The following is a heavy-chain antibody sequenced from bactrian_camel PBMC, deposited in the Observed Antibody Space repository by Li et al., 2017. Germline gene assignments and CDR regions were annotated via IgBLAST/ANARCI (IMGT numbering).Heavy chain of an antibody. CDR3: AAGDATIATRWKY. CDR2: IYTDGGRT. D-gene: IGHD4*01. Sequence: DVQLVESGGGSVQAGGSLRLSCAASGVTYSRYCAGWFRQAPGKERERVGHIYTDGGRTYYADSGKGRFTISQDNAKNTVYLQMNSLKPEDTAMYYCAAGDATIATRWKYWGQGTQVTV. J-gene: IGHJ4*01. CDR1: GVTYSRYC. V-gene: IGHV3S40*01.